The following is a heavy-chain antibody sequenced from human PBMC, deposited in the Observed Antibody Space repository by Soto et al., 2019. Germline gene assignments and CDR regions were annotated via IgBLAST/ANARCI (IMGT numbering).Heavy chain of an antibody. J-gene: IGHJ4*02. V-gene: IGHV3-72*01. CDR1: GFIFTDHY. CDR2: PRKNPTGYTT. D-gene: IGHD1-26*01. CDR3: ARVLERGAADF. Sequence: EVQLVESGGGLVQPGGSLRLTCAASGFIFTDHYMDWVRQAPGKGLELVGRPRKNPTGYTTEYAESVKGRFTISRDDSKNTLYLQMHSLKSEDTAIYYCARVLERGAADFWGRGILVTVSS.